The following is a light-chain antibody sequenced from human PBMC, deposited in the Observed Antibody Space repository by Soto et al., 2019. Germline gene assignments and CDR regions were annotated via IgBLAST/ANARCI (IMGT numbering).Light chain of an antibody. CDR3: QQYNNWPQT. CDR2: GIS. J-gene: IGKJ1*01. V-gene: IGKV3-20*01. Sequence: EIVLTQSPGTLSLSPGERAILSCRASQSISSSYLAWYQQKPGQAPRLLMYGISRRATGIPDRFSGSGSGTDFTLTITSLQSEDFAVYYCQQYNNWPQTFGQGTKVDI. CDR1: QSISSSY.